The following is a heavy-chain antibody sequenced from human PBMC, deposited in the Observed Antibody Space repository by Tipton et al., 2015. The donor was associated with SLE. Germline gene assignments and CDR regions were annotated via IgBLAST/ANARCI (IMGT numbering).Heavy chain of an antibody. D-gene: IGHD6-19*01. CDR3: ARAQGSGWTGNFDY. CDR2: ISGSGGST. J-gene: IGHJ4*02. CDR1: GFTFSSYA. V-gene: IGHV3-23*01. Sequence: SLRLSCAASGFTFSSYAMSWVRQAPGKGLEWVSAISGSGGSTYYADSVKGRFTISRDNSKNTLYLQMNSLRAEDTAVYYCARAQGSGWTGNFDYWGQGTLVTVSS.